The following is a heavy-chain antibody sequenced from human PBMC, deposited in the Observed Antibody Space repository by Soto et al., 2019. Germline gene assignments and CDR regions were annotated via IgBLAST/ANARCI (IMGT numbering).Heavy chain of an antibody. CDR3: TRDYSNYGRFDY. Sequence: GGSLRLSCAASGFTFSSYAMSWVRQAPGKGLEWVSAISGSGGTTDYAAPVKGRFTISRDDSKNTLYLQMNSLKTEDTAVYYCTRDYSNYGRFDYWGRGTLVTVSS. J-gene: IGHJ4*02. V-gene: IGHV3-23*01. CDR1: GFTFSSYA. CDR2: ISGSGGTT. D-gene: IGHD4-4*01.